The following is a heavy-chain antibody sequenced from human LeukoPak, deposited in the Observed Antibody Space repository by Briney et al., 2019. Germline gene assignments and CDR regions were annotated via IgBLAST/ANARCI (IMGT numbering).Heavy chain of an antibody. J-gene: IGHJ5*02. CDR1: GYTFTGYY. CDR3: ARASFWESPINWFAP. D-gene: IGHD3-16*01. Sequence: APVKVSCKASGYTFTGYYMHWVRQAPGQGLEWMGWINPNSGGTNYAQKFQGRVTMTRDRSISTAYMELSRLTSDDTAVYYCARASFWESPINWFAPWGQGTLVTVSS. CDR2: INPNSGGT. V-gene: IGHV1-2*02.